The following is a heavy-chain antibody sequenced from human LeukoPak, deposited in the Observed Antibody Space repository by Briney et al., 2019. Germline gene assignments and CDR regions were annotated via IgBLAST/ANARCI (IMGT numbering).Heavy chain of an antibody. Sequence: GASVKVSCKVSGHTLSELTMHWVRQAPGKGFEWMGGFDPENDERIYARKFRGRLTMTEDTSTDTAYMELSSLRSEDTAVYFCATEMTSVVPDYWGQGTLVTLSS. V-gene: IGHV1-24*01. J-gene: IGHJ4*02. CDR1: GHTLSELT. D-gene: IGHD4-11*01. CDR3: ATEMTSVVPDY. CDR2: FDPENDER.